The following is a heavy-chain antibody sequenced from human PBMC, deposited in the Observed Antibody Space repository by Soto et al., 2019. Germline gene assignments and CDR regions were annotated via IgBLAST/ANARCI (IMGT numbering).Heavy chain of an antibody. J-gene: IGHJ4*02. CDR2: IYYSGST. Sequence: SETLSLTCAVSGGSISSGGYYWSWIRQHPGKGLEWIGYIYYSGSTYYNPSLKSRVTISVDTSKNQFSLKLSSVTAADTAVYNCARSFGVAAAGPFDYWGRGTLVPVSS. CDR1: GGSISSGGYY. V-gene: IGHV4-31*11. CDR3: ARSFGVAAAGPFDY. D-gene: IGHD6-25*01.